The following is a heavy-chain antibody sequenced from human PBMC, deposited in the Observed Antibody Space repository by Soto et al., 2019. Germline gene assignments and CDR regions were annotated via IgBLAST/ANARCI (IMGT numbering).Heavy chain of an antibody. CDR2: INHSGST. J-gene: IGHJ6*02. CDR1: GGSFSDYY. Sequence: QVQLQQWGAGLLKPSETLSLTCAVYGGSFSDYYWSWIRQPPGKGLEWIGEINHSGSTNYNPSLKSRVTISVDTSKNQFSLKLSSVTAADTAVYYCASLASYYYYGMDVWGQGTTVTVSS. D-gene: IGHD3-16*02. V-gene: IGHV4-34*01. CDR3: ASLASYYYYGMDV.